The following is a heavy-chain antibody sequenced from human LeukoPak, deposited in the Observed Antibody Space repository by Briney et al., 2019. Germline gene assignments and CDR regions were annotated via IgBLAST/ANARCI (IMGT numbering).Heavy chain of an antibody. V-gene: IGHV3-23*01. CDR2: ISGSGGST. Sequence: GGSLRLSCAASGFTFSSYAMSWVRQAPGKGLEWVSAISGSGGSTYYADSVKGRFTISRDNSKNTLYLQMNSLRAVDTAVYYCAKDYPRYCSGGSCYSEGSVFDYWGQGTLVTVSS. J-gene: IGHJ4*02. CDR3: AKDYPRYCSGGSCYSEGSVFDY. CDR1: GFTFSSYA. D-gene: IGHD2-15*01.